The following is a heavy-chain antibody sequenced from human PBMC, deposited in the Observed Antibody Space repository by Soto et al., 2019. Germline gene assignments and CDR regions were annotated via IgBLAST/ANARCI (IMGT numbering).Heavy chain of an antibody. CDR1: GGSFSGYY. D-gene: IGHD3-10*01. CDR2: INHSGST. CDR3: ARGRDSGSSKCHYYYYMDV. Sequence: QVQLQQWGAGLLKPSETLSLTCAVYGGSFSGYYWSWIRQPPGKGLEWIGEINHSGSTNYNPSLKTRVTTSVDTSKNQFSLKLSSVTTADTAVYYGARGRDSGSSKCHYYYYMDVWGKGTTVTVSS. V-gene: IGHV4-34*01. J-gene: IGHJ6*03.